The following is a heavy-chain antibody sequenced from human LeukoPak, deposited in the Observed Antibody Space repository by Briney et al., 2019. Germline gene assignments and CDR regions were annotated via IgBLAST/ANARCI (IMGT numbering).Heavy chain of an antibody. CDR1: GGSISSGDYY. J-gene: IGHJ6*02. CDR2: IYYSGST. D-gene: IGHD2-2*01. Sequence: SETLSLTCTVSGGSISSGDYYWSWIRQPPGKGLEWIGYIYYSGSTYYNPSLESRVTISVDTSKNQFSLKLSSVTAADTAVYYCARGGREDPHLGLPAAIIDGSAMYVWGQGTTVTVSS. CDR3: ARGGREDPHLGLPAAIIDGSAMYV. V-gene: IGHV4-30-4*01.